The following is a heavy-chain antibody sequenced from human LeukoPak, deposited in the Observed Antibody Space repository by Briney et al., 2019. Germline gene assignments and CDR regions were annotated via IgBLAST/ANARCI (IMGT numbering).Heavy chain of an antibody. CDR3: ARDWDIAAAGMGLDAFDI. CDR2: ISYDGSNK. Sequence: GGSLRLSCAASGFTFSSYAMHWVRQAPGQGLEWVAVISYDGSNKYYADSVKGRFTISRDNSKDTLYLQMNSLRAEDTAVYYCARDWDIAAAGMGLDAFDIWGQGTMVTVSS. D-gene: IGHD6-13*01. CDR1: GFTFSSYA. V-gene: IGHV3-30-3*01. J-gene: IGHJ3*02.